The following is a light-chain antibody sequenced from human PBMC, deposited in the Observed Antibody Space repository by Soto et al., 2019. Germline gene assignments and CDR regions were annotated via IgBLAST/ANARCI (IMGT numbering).Light chain of an antibody. CDR2: EVS. V-gene: IGLV2-8*01. Sequence: QSALTQPPSARGSPGQSVTISCTGTSSDVGGYNYVSWYQQHPGKAPKLMISEVSKRPSGVPDRFSGSKSGNTASLTVSGLQAEDEADYYCSSFAGNNNLVFGGGTKLTVL. J-gene: IGLJ2*01. CDR3: SSFAGNNNLV. CDR1: SSDVGGYNY.